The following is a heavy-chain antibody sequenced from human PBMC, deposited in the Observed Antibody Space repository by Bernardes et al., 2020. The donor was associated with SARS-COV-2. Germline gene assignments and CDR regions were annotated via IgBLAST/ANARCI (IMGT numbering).Heavy chain of an antibody. CDR1: GFTFSSYW. J-gene: IGHJ3*02. CDR3: AKARSLFMLYYDDAFDI. D-gene: IGHD2-8*01. Sequence: GGSLRLSCAASGFTFSSYWMSWVRQAPGKGLEWVANIKGDGSQISSVDSVRGRFTISRDSAKNMVYLQMNSLRSEDTAVYYCAKARSLFMLYYDDAFDIWGQGTMVIVSS. CDR2: IKGDGSQI. V-gene: IGHV3-7*01.